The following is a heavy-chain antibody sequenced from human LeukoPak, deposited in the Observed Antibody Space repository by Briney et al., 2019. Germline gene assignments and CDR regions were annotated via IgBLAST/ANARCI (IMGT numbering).Heavy chain of an antibody. V-gene: IGHV4-59*01. D-gene: IGHD6-19*01. CDR2: IYYSGST. CDR3: ARLASGQGAFDI. J-gene: IGHJ3*02. CDR1: GGSISSYY. Sequence: SETLSLTCTVSGGSISSYYWSWIRQPPGKGLEWIGYIYYSGSTNYNPSLKSRVTISVDTSKNQFPLKLSSVTAADTAVYYCARLASGQGAFDIWGQGTMVTVSS.